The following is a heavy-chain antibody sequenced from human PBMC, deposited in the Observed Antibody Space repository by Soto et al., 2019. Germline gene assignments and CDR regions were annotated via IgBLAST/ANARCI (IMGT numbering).Heavy chain of an antibody. CDR3: ARDSSIVVDGGSCQDY. V-gene: IGHV1-46*01. D-gene: IGHD2-15*01. Sequence: GASVKGSCKASGYTFTNYHIHWVRPAPGQGVEWMGVINPSGGSTTYAQKFQDRVTMTSDTSTSTVYMELSSLRSDDTAVYYCARDSSIVVDGGSCQDYWGQGTQVTVSS. J-gene: IGHJ4*02. CDR2: INPSGGST. CDR1: GYTFTNYH.